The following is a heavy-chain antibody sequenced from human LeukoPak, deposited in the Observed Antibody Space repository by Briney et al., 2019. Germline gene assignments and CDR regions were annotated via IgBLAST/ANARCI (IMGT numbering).Heavy chain of an antibody. CDR2: INPNSGGT. CDR3: ARPSESDYYYMDV. Sequence: ASVKVSCKASGYTFTGYYMHWVRQAPGRGLEWMGWINPNSGGTNYAQKFQGRVTMTRDTSISTAYMELSRLRSDDTAVYYCARPSESDYYYMDVWGKGTTVTISS. J-gene: IGHJ6*03. CDR1: GYTFTGYY. V-gene: IGHV1-2*02. D-gene: IGHD1-14*01.